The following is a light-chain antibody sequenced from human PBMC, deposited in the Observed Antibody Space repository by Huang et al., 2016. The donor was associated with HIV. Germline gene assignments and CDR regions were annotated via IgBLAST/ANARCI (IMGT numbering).Light chain of an antibody. CDR1: QSISADY. CDR3: QQYAGSPWT. Sequence: EIVLTQSPGTLSLSPGERATLSCRASQSISADYLAWYQQKPGQAPRLLIYAESSTATGIPDRFSGSGSGTDFTLTIYRLEPEDFAVYFCQQYAGSPWTFGQGTKVEIK. V-gene: IGKV3-20*01. CDR2: AES. J-gene: IGKJ1*01.